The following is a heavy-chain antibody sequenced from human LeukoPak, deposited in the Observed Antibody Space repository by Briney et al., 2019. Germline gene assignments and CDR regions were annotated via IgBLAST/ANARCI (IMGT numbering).Heavy chain of an antibody. CDR1: GYTFTSYG. D-gene: IGHD6-19*01. CDR3: ARSPTSSGWYWGPGRFYYYGMDV. J-gene: IGHJ6*02. V-gene: IGHV1-18*01. Sequence: ASVKVSCKASGYTFTSYGISWVRQAPGQGLEWMGWISAYNGNTNYAQKLQGRVTMTTDTSTSTAYMELRSLRSDDTAVYYCARSPTSSGWYWGPGRFYYYGMDVWGQGTTVTVSS. CDR2: ISAYNGNT.